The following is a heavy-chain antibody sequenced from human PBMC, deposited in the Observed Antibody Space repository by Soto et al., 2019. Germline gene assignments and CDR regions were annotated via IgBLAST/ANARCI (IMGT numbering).Heavy chain of an antibody. CDR3: ARDLGYYASDGYFDY. J-gene: IGHJ4*02. CDR1: GFTFSDYY. D-gene: IGHD3-22*01. Sequence: PGGSLRLSCAGSGFTFSDYYMSWIRQAPGKGLEWVSYISSSGDIIYYADSVKGRFTISRGNAKNSLYLQMNSLRAEDTAVYYCARDLGYYASDGYFDYWGQGTLVTVSS. V-gene: IGHV3-11*01. CDR2: ISSSGDII.